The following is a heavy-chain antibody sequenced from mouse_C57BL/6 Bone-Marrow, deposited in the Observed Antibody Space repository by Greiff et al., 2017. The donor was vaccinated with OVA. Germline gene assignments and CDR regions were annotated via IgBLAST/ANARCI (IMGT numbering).Heavy chain of an antibody. CDR2: IYPGSGST. V-gene: IGHV1-55*01. Sequence: VQLQQPGAELVKPGASVKMSCKASGYTFTSYWITWVKQRPGQGLEWIGDIYPGSGSTNYNAKFKSKATLTVDTSSRTAYMQRSSLTSEDSAVYDCARGGVDGNPDYWGQGTTLTVSS. CDR3: ARGGVDGNPDY. D-gene: IGHD2-3*01. J-gene: IGHJ2*01. CDR1: GYTFTSYW.